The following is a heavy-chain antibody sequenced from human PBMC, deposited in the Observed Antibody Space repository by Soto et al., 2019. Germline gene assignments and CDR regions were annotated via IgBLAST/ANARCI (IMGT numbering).Heavy chain of an antibody. V-gene: IGHV4-30-4*01. Sequence: SETLSLTCTVSGGSISSGDYYWSWIRQPPGKGLEWIGYIYYSGSTYYNPSLKSRVTISVDTSKNQFSLKLSSVTAADTAVYYCARDLGHYYYGMDVWGQGTTVTVSS. D-gene: IGHD7-27*01. CDR2: IYYSGST. CDR1: GGSISSGDYY. CDR3: ARDLGHYYYGMDV. J-gene: IGHJ6*02.